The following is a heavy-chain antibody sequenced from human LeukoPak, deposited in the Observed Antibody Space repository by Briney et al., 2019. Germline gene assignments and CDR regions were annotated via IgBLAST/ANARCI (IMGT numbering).Heavy chain of an antibody. CDR1: RFTFNSYW. CDR2: MKEDGSKK. Sequence: PGGSLRLSCAASRFTFNSYWMIWVRQAPGKGLEWVANMKEDGSKKYYVDSVKGRFTISRDNAKNSVYLQMNSLRAEDTAVYYCVRDHSPQRGTGESSAYFDAFDIWGQGTMVTVSS. CDR3: VRDHSPQRGTGESSAYFDAFDI. V-gene: IGHV3-7*01. D-gene: IGHD3-22*01. J-gene: IGHJ3*02.